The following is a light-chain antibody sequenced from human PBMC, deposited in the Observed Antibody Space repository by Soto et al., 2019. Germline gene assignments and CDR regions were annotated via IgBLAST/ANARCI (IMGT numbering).Light chain of an antibody. J-gene: IGKJ1*01. V-gene: IGKV4-1*01. CDR1: QSVLYSSNNKNY. CDR2: WAS. Sequence: DIVMTQSPDSLAVSLGERATINCKSSQSVLYSSNNKNYLAWYQQKPGQPPKLLIYWASTRESGVPDRFSGSGSETEFTLTIRSLQSEDSALYYCHQYNNWPWTFGQGTKGDIK. CDR3: HQYNNWPWT.